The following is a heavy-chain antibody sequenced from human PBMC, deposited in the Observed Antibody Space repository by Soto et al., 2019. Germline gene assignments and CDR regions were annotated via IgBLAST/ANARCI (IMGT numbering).Heavy chain of an antibody. Sequence: SLKISCAASGFTFSSYAMHWVRQAPGKGLEWVAVISYDGSNKYYADSVKGRFTISRDNSKNTLYLQMNSLRAEDTAVYYCARLWEDSGSYYPSVSALGDYWGQGTLVTVSS. CDR2: ISYDGSNK. CDR1: GFTFSSYA. CDR3: ARLWEDSGSYYPSVSALGDY. J-gene: IGHJ4*02. D-gene: IGHD1-26*01. V-gene: IGHV3-30-3*01.